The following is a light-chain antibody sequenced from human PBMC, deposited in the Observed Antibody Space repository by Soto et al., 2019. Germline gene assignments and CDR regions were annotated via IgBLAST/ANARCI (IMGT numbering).Light chain of an antibody. CDR3: QSYDSSLSGYV. J-gene: IGLJ1*01. CDR1: SSNIGAGYD. CDR2: GNS. V-gene: IGLV1-40*01. Sequence: QSVLTQPPSVSGAPGQRVTISCTGSSSNIGAGYDVHWYQQLPGTAPKLLLYGNSNRPSGVPDRFSGSKSSTSASLAITGLQAEDEADYCCQSYDSSLSGYVFGTGTKLTVL.